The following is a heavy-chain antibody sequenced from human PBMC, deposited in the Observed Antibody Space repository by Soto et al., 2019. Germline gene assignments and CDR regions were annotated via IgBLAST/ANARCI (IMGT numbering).Heavy chain of an antibody. J-gene: IGHJ5*02. Sequence: SLKGYCKSAVYVFSIYVGDCRILAPKKRLEWMGWINAGNGNTKYSQKFQGRVTITRDTSASTAYMELSSLRSEDTAVYYCSRDRSSGSSSSLWLGTCGEGTLVTVPS. D-gene: IGHD6-6*01. V-gene: IGHV1-3*01. CDR2: INAGNGNT. CDR1: VYVFSIYV. CDR3: SRDRSSGSSSSLWLGT.